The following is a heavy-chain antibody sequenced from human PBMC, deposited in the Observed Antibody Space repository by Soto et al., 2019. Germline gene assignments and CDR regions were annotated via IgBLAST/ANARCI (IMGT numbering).Heavy chain of an antibody. CDR2: INGRSNYK. CDR3: VREDGVVGVSSRFDS. CDR1: GFTLTAYT. Sequence: PGVCRRRSCVASGFTLTAYTMNWVRQAPGTGLEWVSSINGRSNYKYYSDSVKGRFTISRDNTQNSLFLQMSRLGPEDTATYHCVREDGVVGVSSRFDSWRQRTLGTVAS. D-gene: IGHD1-26*01. J-gene: IGHJ4*02. V-gene: IGHV3-21*01.